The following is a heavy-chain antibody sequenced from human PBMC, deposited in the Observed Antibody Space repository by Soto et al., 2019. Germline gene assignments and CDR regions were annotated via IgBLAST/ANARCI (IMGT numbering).Heavy chain of an antibody. CDR1: GGTFSSYT. CDR3: ARGYCSGGSCYQFDY. D-gene: IGHD2-15*01. Sequence: VQLVQSGAEVKKPGSSVKVSCKASGGTFSSYTISWVRQAPGQGLEWMGRIIPILGIANYAQKFQGRVTITADKSTSTAYMELSSLRSEDTAVYYCARGYCSGGSCYQFDYWGQGTLVTVSS. V-gene: IGHV1-69*02. CDR2: IIPILGIA. J-gene: IGHJ4*02.